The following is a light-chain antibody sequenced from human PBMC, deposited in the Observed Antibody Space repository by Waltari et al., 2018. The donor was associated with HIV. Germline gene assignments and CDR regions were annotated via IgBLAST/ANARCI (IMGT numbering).Light chain of an antibody. J-gene: IGKJ1*01. CDR2: DAS. Sequence: EIVLTQSPSTLSLSPGERATLSCRASQSLGNNYLAWYQKKPGQSPRFLSYDASSRATDIPDRFSGSVSGTDFTLTISRLEPEDFAVYYCQQYRSLPRTFGQGTKVEIK. V-gene: IGKV3-20*01. CDR1: QSLGNNY. CDR3: QQYRSLPRT.